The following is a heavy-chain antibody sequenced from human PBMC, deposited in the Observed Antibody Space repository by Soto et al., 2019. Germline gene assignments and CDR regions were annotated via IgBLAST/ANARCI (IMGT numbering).Heavy chain of an antibody. D-gene: IGHD2-15*01. CDR1: GFTFSIYA. V-gene: IGHV3-23*01. J-gene: IGHJ4*02. CDR3: AKGREKLGHCSGGSCDY. Sequence: GGSLRLSCVASGFTFSIYAMSWVRQAPGKGLEWVSAISGSGGSTYYADSVKGRFTISRDNSKNTLYLQMNSLRAEDTAVYYCAKGREKLGHCSGGSCDYWGQGTLVTVSS. CDR2: ISGSGGST.